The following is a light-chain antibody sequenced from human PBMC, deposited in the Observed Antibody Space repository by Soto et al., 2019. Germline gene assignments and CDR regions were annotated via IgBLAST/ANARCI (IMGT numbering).Light chain of an antibody. V-gene: IGKV3-20*01. CDR2: GAS. Sequence: EMVWTQSPANLSLSRGERSTLSCRASQSVSSAFLARFQQRPGQAPRLLSDGASRRATGIPDRFSGSGSGIDFTLTISRLEPEDFAVYYCQQYGDSPRTFGQGTKVEIK. CDR1: QSVSSAF. J-gene: IGKJ1*01. CDR3: QQYGDSPRT.